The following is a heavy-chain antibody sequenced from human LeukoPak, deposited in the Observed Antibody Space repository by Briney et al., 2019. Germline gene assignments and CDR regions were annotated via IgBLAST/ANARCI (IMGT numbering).Heavy chain of an antibody. J-gene: IGHJ4*02. Sequence: PGGSLRLSCAASGFTFSSYAMSWVRQAPGKGLEWVSAISGSGGSTYYAGSVKGRFTISRDNSKNTLYLQMNSLRAEDTAVYYCVWANSYGYQFDYWGQGTLVTVSS. CDR2: ISGSGGST. V-gene: IGHV3-23*01. D-gene: IGHD5-18*01. CDR3: VWANSYGYQFDY. CDR1: GFTFSSYA.